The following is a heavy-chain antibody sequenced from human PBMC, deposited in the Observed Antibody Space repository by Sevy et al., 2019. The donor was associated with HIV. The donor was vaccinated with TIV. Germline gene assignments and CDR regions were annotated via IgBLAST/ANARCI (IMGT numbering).Heavy chain of an antibody. CDR2: FDPEDGET. Sequence: ASVKVSCKVSGYTLTKLSMHWVRQAPGKGLEWMGSFDPEDGETLYAQKLLGRVIMTEDTSTDTAYMEVNSLRSEDTAVYYCATTKDYYENSGCPFDYWGQGTLVTVSS. CDR3: ATTKDYYENSGCPFDY. V-gene: IGHV1-24*01. D-gene: IGHD3-22*01. CDR1: GYTLTKLS. J-gene: IGHJ4*02.